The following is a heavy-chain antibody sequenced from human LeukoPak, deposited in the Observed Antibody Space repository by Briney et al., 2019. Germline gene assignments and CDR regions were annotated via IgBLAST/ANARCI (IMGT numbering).Heavy chain of an antibody. J-gene: IGHJ4*02. Sequence: GGSLRLSCAASGFTFSSNAMSWVRQAPGEGLEWVSGIGNSVSNTYYADSVKGRFTISKDNSKNTLYLQMNSLRAKDTAVYYCAKDLHYWGCDYWGQGTLVTVSS. D-gene: IGHD7-27*01. CDR1: GFTFSSNA. CDR2: IGNSVSNT. V-gene: IGHV3-23*01. CDR3: AKDLHYWGCDY.